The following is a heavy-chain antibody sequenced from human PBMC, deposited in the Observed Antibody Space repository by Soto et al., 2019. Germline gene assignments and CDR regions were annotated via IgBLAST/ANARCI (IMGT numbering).Heavy chain of an antibody. CDR2: ISYDGSNK. CDR1: GFTFSSYG. D-gene: IGHD3-9*01. Sequence: GGSLRLSCAASGFTFSSYGMHWVRQAPGKGLEWVAVISYDGSNKYYADSVKGRFTISRDNSKNTLYLQMNSLRAEDTAVYYCAKNGRDFDWLCFDYWGQGTLVTVSS. J-gene: IGHJ4*02. V-gene: IGHV3-30*18. CDR3: AKNGRDFDWLCFDY.